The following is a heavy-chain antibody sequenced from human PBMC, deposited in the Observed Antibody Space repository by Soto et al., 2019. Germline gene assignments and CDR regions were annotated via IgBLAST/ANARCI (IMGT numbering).Heavy chain of an antibody. CDR1: GYSFSSYT. J-gene: IGHJ4*02. D-gene: IGHD5-12*01. CDR3: ARESKKWPDF. V-gene: IGHV1-18*04. CDR2: IRADNGNT. Sequence: QVQLVQSGGVVKKPGASVTVSCKASGYSFSSYTINWVRQAPGQGLEGLGWIRADNGNTKYVAKLQGRVTMTTDTSTRTAYMELRNRRSDDPSVYYCARESKKWPDFWGPGTLVTVSS.